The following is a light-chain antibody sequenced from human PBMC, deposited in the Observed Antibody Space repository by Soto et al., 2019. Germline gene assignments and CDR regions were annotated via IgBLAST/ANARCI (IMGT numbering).Light chain of an antibody. Sequence: DIQMTQSPSSLSASVGDRVTITCQASQDISNYLNWYQQKPGKAPKLLIYDASNLETGVPSMFSGSGYQKDFTFTISSLQPEDIATYYCQQYDNLPITFGQGTRLEIK. V-gene: IGKV1-33*01. CDR2: DAS. CDR1: QDISNY. CDR3: QQYDNLPIT. J-gene: IGKJ5*01.